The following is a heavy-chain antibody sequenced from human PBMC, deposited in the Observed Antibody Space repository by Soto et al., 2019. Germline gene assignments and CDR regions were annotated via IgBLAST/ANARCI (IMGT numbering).Heavy chain of an antibody. CDR1: GGTFNTYN. J-gene: IGHJ6*01. CDR2: ILPIFRTT. D-gene: IGHD7-27*01. V-gene: IGHV1-69*01. Sequence: QVQLVQSGAEVKKPGPSVKVSCKASGGTFNTYNINWVRQAPGQGLEWMGEILPIFRTTNYAQRFQRKVTMTADDSTRAAYMELSSLRSEVTAVYYCARDETGDSYYYYYGVDVWGQGATVTVTS. CDR3: ARDETGDSYYYYYGVDV.